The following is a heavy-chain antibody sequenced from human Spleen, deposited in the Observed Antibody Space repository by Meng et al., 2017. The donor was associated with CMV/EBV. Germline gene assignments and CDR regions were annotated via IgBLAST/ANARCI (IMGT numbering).Heavy chain of an antibody. D-gene: IGHD3-10*01. V-gene: IGHV3-7*01. CDR2: IKEDGSEK. Sequence: GESLKISCAASGITFSNYWMTWLRQAPGRGLELVAHIKEDGSEKYFVGSVKGRFTISRDNAKNSLYLHMNSLRADDTAVYYCARRVCPVYYFDSWGQGSLVTVSS. CDR3: ARRVCPVYYFDS. J-gene: IGHJ4*02. CDR1: GITFSNYW.